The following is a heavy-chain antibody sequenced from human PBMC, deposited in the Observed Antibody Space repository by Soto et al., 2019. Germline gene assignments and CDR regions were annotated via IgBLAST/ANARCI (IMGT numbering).Heavy chain of an antibody. V-gene: IGHV1-69*04. CDR3: ARQGWELQAFDY. Sequence: SVKVSCKASGYTFTSYGISWVRQAPGQGLEWMGRIIPILGIANYAQKFQGRVTITADKSTSTAYMELSSLRSEDTAVYYCARQGWELQAFDYWGKGTLVTVSS. CDR1: GYTFTSYG. D-gene: IGHD1-26*01. J-gene: IGHJ4*02. CDR2: IIPILGIA.